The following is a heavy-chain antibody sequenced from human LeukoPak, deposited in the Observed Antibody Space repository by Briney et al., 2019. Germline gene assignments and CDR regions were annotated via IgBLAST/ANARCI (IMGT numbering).Heavy chain of an antibody. D-gene: IGHD3-22*01. CDR1: GGSISRYH. V-gene: IGHV4-59*01. CDR2: IYHSGST. J-gene: IGHJ2*01. Sequence: SETLSLTCTVSGGSISRYHWSWIRQPPGKGLEWIGYIYHSGSTNYNPSLKSRVTISVDTSKNQFSLKLSPVTAADTAVYYCARDFYYYDSSGSLWYFDLWGRGTLVTVSS. CDR3: ARDFYYYDSSGSLWYFDL.